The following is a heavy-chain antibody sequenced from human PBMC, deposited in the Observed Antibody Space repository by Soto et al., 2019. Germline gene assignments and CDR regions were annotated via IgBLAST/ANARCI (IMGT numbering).Heavy chain of an antibody. D-gene: IGHD5-12*01. J-gene: IGHJ4*02. Sequence: VASVKVSCKASGGTFSSYTISWVRQAPGQGLEWMGRIIPILGIANYAQKFQGRVTITADKSTSTAYMELSSLRSEDTAVYYCARDYGSGYDETYFDYWGQGTLVTVSA. CDR3: ARDYGSGYDETYFDY. CDR1: GGTFSSYT. CDR2: IIPILGIA. V-gene: IGHV1-69*04.